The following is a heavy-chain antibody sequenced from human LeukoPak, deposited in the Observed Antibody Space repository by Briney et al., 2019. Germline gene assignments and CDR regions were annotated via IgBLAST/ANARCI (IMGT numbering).Heavy chain of an antibody. CDR3: ARQDSSSWSSFFDY. CDR2: IYYSGST. Sequence: SETLSLTCTVSGGSISSYYWSWIRQPPGKGLEWIGYIYYSGSTNYNPSLKSRVTISVDTSKNQFSLKLSSVTAADTAVYYCARQDSSSWSSFFDYWGQGTLVTVSS. V-gene: IGHV4-59*08. CDR1: GGSISSYY. D-gene: IGHD6-13*01. J-gene: IGHJ4*02.